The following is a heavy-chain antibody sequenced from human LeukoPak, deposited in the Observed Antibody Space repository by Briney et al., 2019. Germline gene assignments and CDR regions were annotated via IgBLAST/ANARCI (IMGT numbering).Heavy chain of an antibody. D-gene: IGHD6-6*01. V-gene: IGHV3-48*02. CDR1: GFTFSSYN. CDR2: ITSSSSTI. Sequence: GGSLRLSCAASGFTFSSYNMNWVRQAPGKGLEWVSYITSSSSTICYADSVKGRFTISRDNAKNSLYLQMNSLRDEDTAVYYCAREYSSSSGSVSDYWGQGTLVTVSS. CDR3: AREYSSSSGSVSDY. J-gene: IGHJ4*02.